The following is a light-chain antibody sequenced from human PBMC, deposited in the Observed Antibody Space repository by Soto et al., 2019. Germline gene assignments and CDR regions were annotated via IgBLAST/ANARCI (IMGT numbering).Light chain of an antibody. Sequence: IQLTQSPSSLSASVGDRVTITCRASQGINKFLAWYQQRPGKAPQLLVYGASTLQSGVPSRFSGSGSGTDFTLTISSLQPEDFATYYCQQYYSYPPWTFGQGTKVEIK. V-gene: IGKV1-9*01. CDR1: QGINKF. J-gene: IGKJ1*01. CDR2: GAS. CDR3: QQYYSYPPWT.